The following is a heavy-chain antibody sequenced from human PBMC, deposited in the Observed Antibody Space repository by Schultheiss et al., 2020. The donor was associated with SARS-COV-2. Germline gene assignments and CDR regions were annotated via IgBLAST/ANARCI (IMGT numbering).Heavy chain of an antibody. CDR3: ARGRAAARGGRYYYYMDV. CDR1: GYTFTGYY. CDR2: INPNSGGT. V-gene: IGHV1-2*02. Sequence: ASVKVSCKASGYTFTGYYMHWVRQAPGQGLEWMGWINPNSGGTNYAQKFQGRVTMTRDTSISTAYMELSRLRSDDTAVYYCARGRAAARGGRYYYYMDVWGKGTTVTVSS. D-gene: IGHD6-13*01. J-gene: IGHJ6*03.